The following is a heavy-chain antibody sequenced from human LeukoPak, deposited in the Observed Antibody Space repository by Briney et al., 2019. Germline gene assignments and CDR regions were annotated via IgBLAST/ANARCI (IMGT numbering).Heavy chain of an antibody. Sequence: GRSLRLSCAASGFTFSSYAMHWVRQAPGKGLEWVAVISYDGSNKSYADSVKGRFTISRGNSKNTLYLQMNSLRAEDTAVYYCARGVEAILTYGTIDYWGQGTLVTVSS. D-gene: IGHD3-3*01. CDR2: ISYDGSNK. CDR3: ARGVEAILTYGTIDY. J-gene: IGHJ4*02. CDR1: GFTFSSYA. V-gene: IGHV3-30*04.